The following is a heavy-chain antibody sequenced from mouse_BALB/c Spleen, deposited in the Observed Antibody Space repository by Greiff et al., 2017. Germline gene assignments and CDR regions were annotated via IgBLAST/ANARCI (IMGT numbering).Heavy chain of an antibody. D-gene: IGHD3-1*01. J-gene: IGHJ2*01. CDR2: INSNGGST. CDR1: GFTFSSYG. V-gene: IGHV5-6-3*01. Sequence: EVKLQESGGGLVQPGGSLKLSCAASGFTFSSYGMSWVRQTPDKRLELVATINSNGGSTYYPDSVKGRFTISRDNAKNTLYLQMSSLKSEDTAMYYCARDRGNYFDYWGQGTTLTVSS. CDR3: ARDRGNYFDY.